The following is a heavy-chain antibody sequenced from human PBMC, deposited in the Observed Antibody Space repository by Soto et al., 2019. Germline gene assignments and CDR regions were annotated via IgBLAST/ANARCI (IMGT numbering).Heavy chain of an antibody. J-gene: IGHJ5*02. CDR2: IYYSGST. V-gene: IGHV4-59*01. CDR1: GGSISSYY. CDR3: ARDYVTRVRGVKVNWFAP. D-gene: IGHD3-10*01. Sequence: PSETLSLTCTVSGGSISSYYWSWIRQPPGKGLEWIGYIYYSGSTNYNPSLKSRVTISVDTSKNQFSLKLSSVTAADTAVYYCARDYVTRVRGVKVNWFAPGGQEPRVTVSS.